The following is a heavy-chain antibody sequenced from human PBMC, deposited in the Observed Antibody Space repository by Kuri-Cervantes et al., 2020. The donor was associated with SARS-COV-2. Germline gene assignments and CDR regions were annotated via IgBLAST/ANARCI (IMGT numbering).Heavy chain of an antibody. CDR1: GGSFSGYY. CDR3: ARDHPLIAAAGNYYYYGMDV. Sequence: GSLRLSCAVYGGSFSGYYWSWLRQPPGKGLEWIGEINHSGSTNYNPSLKSRVTISVDTSKNQFSLKLSSVTAADTAVYYCARDHPLIAAAGNYYYYGMDVWGQGPTVTVSS. CDR2: INHSGST. D-gene: IGHD6-13*01. V-gene: IGHV4-34*01. J-gene: IGHJ6*02.